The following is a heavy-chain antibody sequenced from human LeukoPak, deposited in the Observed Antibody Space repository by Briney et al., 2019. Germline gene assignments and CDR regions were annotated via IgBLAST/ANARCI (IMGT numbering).Heavy chain of an antibody. V-gene: IGHV4-38-2*02. J-gene: IGHJ4*02. CDR1: GYSISSGYY. Sequence: TSSETLSLTCTVSGYSISSGYYWGWIRQPPGKGLEWIGSIYHSGSTYYNPSLKSRVTISVDTSKNQFSLKLSSVTATDTAVYYCARGVYGSQDYWGQGTLVTVSS. CDR3: ARGVYGSQDY. D-gene: IGHD1-26*01. CDR2: IYHSGST.